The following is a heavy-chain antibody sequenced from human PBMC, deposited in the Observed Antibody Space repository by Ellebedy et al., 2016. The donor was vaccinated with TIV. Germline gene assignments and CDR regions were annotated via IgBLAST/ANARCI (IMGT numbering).Heavy chain of an antibody. CDR2: IWHDGTHM. CDR3: AKVLGVTTKYGAFDM. J-gene: IGHJ3*02. V-gene: IGHV3-33*06. CDR1: GFALKNYA. D-gene: IGHD2-21*02. Sequence: PGGSLRLSCAVSGFALKNYAMHRVRQVPGKGLEWVALIWHDGTHMYYADSVRGRFTISRDSSKNTMSLQMDGLRVEDTAIYYCAKVLGVTTKYGAFDMWGQGTMVTVSS.